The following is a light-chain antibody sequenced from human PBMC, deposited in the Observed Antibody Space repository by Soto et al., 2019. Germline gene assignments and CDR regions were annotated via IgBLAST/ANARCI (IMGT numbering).Light chain of an antibody. CDR1: QSITSR. J-gene: IGKJ2*01. Sequence: DIQMTQSPSTLSASAGDRVTITCRASQSITSRLAWYQQKPGKAPNLLIYDVSTLESGVPSRFSGSGSGTEFTLTISSLQPDDSATYYCQQYNSYPYTFGQGTKLEIK. V-gene: IGKV1-5*01. CDR3: QQYNSYPYT. CDR2: DVS.